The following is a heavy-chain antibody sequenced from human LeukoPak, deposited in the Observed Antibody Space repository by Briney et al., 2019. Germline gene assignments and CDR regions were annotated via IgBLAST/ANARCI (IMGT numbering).Heavy chain of an antibody. V-gene: IGHV1-8*01. CDR2: MNPDSSHT. J-gene: IGHJ4*02. CDR1: GYTFSSYD. CDR3: TAGWDY. Sequence: GASVKVSCKASGYTFSSYDINWVRQAPGQGLEWMGWMNPDSSHTGSAQNFQGRLTMTGNTSIVTAYLELSSLTSEDTAVYYCTAGWDYWGQGTLVIVSS.